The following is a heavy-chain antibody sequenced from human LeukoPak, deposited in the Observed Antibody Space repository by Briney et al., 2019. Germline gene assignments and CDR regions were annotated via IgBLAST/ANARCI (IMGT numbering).Heavy chain of an antibody. Sequence: ASVKVSCKTSGCNFVNYGVGWVPQAPGQGLEWIGWISAVNGDANSAHKFRGRLSMTMDTSTSTAYMELRSLRSDDTVLYFCARDYKSSCSGATCLYFDYWGQGTLVTVSS. D-gene: IGHD2-15*01. CDR2: ISAVNGDA. V-gene: IGHV1-18*01. CDR3: ARDYKSSCSGATCLYFDY. CDR1: GCNFVNYG. J-gene: IGHJ4*02.